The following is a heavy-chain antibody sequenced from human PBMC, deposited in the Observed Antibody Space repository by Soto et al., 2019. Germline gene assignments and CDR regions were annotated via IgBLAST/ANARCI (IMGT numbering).Heavy chain of an antibody. Sequence: SGPTLGNPTRTLTLTCTVSGFSLSTSGVAVGWIRQPPGKALEWLAHIYGDDDKRYTPSLKSRLTITKDTSKNKVVLPMTNMDPVATATYSCAHRAHGDSASRGQGTPVPVSS. CDR2: IYGDDDK. D-gene: IGHD2-21*01. V-gene: IGHV2-5*02. CDR1: GFSLSTSGVA. CDR3: AHRAHGDSAS. J-gene: IGHJ1*01.